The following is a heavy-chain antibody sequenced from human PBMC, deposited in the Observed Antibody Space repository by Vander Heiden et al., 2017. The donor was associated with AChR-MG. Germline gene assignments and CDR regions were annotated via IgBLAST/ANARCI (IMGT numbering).Heavy chain of an antibody. D-gene: IGHD2-8*01. CDR3: ARDRVRGYCTNGVCYHEWGF. Sequence: QVQLVQSGAEVKKPGASVKVSCKASGYTFTGYYMHGVRQAPGQGLEWMVWINPNSGGTNYAQKFQGRVTMTRDTSISTAYMELSRLRSDDTAVYYCARDRVRGYCTNGVCYHEWGFWGQGTLVTVSS. V-gene: IGHV1-2*02. J-gene: IGHJ4*02. CDR1: GYTFTGYY. CDR2: INPNSGGT.